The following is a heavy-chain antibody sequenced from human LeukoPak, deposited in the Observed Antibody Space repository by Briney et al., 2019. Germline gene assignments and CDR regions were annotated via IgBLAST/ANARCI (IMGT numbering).Heavy chain of an antibody. Sequence: SETLSLTCTVSGGSISSSSYYWGWIRQPPGKGLEWIGYIYHSGSTYYNPSLKSRVTISVDRSKNQFSLKLSSVTAADTAVYYCARDDGSSGVDYWGQGTLVTVSS. J-gene: IGHJ4*02. CDR1: GGSISSSSYY. D-gene: IGHD1-26*01. CDR2: IYHSGST. CDR3: ARDDGSSGVDY. V-gene: IGHV4-39*07.